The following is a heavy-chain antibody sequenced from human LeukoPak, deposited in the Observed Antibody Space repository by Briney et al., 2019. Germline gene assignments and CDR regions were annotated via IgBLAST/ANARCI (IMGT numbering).Heavy chain of an antibody. D-gene: IGHD2-15*01. Sequence: PGGSLRLSCVASGXTVSSNSMNWVRQAPGKGLEWVSILFSGGSALYADSVKGRFTISRDNSKNTLYLQMNSLRAEDTAVYYCARFHRGWYFDYWGQGTLVTVSS. CDR2: LFSGGSA. CDR1: GXTVSSNS. V-gene: IGHV3-53*01. CDR3: ARFHRGWYFDY. J-gene: IGHJ4*02.